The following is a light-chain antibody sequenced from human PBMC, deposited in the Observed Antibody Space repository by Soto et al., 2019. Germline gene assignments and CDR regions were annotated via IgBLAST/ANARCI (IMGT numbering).Light chain of an antibody. J-gene: IGKJ2*03. Sequence: DIQMTQSPTSLAASVGDRVTITCQASQDLTNYLNWYQQKPGKAPKLLIYDTTTLEEGVPTRFSGGGSGTDFTFTINGLQPEDAAIYFCQQSYSPLNSFGQGTKLE. CDR1: QDLTNY. V-gene: IGKV1-33*01. CDR2: DTT. CDR3: QQSYSPLNS.